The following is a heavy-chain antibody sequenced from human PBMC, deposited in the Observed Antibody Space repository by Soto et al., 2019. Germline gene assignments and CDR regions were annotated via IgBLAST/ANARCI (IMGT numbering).Heavy chain of an antibody. J-gene: IGHJ4*02. Sequence: PGGSRRLSCSTSGFTFRNYAMHWVRQAPGQGLDYVSAIDTGGGTYYADSVKGRFSISRDNSKNTLYLQMSSLRPEDTAVYYCVNSLQCFTSGCNFDYWGQGT. CDR3: VNSLQCFTSGCNFDY. D-gene: IGHD3-22*01. CDR2: IDTGGGT. V-gene: IGHV3-64D*06. CDR1: GFTFRNYA.